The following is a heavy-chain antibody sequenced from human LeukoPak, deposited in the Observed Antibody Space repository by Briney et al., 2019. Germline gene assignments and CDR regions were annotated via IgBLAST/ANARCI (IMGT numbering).Heavy chain of an antibody. J-gene: IGHJ6*02. CDR2: IYSGGTT. D-gene: IGHD3-22*01. V-gene: IGHV3-53*01. CDR1: GFTVRSNY. Sequence: GGSLRLSCAASGFTVRSNYMSWVRQAPGKGLEWGSVIYSGGTTHYADSVKGRFNISRDNPKNTLYIQMNRLRTEDTAVYYCARVKRTLYYYDSSGRGLYGMDVWGQGTTVTVSS. CDR3: ARVKRTLYYYDSSGRGLYGMDV.